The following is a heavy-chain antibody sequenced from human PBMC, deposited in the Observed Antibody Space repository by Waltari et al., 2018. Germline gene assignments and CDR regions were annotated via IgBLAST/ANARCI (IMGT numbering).Heavy chain of an antibody. CDR2: IYYSGST. V-gene: IGHV4-59*11. Sequence: QVQLQESGPGLVKPSETLSLTCTVSGGSISSHYWSWIRQPPGKGLEWIGYIYYSGSTNYNPSLKSRVTISVDTSKNQFSLKLSSVTAADTAVYYCARLVEEAAIPSGYFDLWGRGTLVTVSS. CDR3: ARLVEEAAIPSGYFDL. J-gene: IGHJ2*01. D-gene: IGHD2-21*02. CDR1: GGSISSHY.